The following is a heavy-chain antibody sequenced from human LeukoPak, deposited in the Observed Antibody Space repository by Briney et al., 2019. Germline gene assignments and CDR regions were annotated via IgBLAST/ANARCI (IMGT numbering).Heavy chain of an antibody. CDR3: ARDLTTYYDILTGYSGVHWFDP. V-gene: IGHV4-61*02. CDR2: IYTSGST. CDR1: GGSISSGGYY. D-gene: IGHD3-9*01. J-gene: IGHJ5*02. Sequence: SQTLSLTCTVSGGSISSGGYYWSWIRQPAGKGLEWIGRIYTSGSTNYNPSLKSRVTISVDTSKNQFSLKLSSVTAADTAVYYCARDLTTYYDILTGYSGVHWFDPWGQGTLVTVSS.